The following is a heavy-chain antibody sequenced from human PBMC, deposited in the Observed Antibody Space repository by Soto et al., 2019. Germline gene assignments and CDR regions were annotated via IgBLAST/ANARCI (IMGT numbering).Heavy chain of an antibody. CDR3: QTNPHLAVAAIDY. CDR2: IYYSGST. J-gene: IGHJ4*02. CDR1: GGSISSSSYY. Sequence: TETLSLTCTVSGGSISSSSYYWGWIRQPPGKGLEWIGTIYYSGSTYYNPSLKSRVTISVDTSKNQFSLKLSSVTAADTAVYYCQTNPHLAVAAIDYWGQLNLVTVSA. D-gene: IGHD6-19*01. V-gene: IGHV4-39*01.